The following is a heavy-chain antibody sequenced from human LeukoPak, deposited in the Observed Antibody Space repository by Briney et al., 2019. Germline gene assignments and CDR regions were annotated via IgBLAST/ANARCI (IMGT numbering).Heavy chain of an antibody. Sequence: GGSLRLSCAASGFTFSSYEMNWVRQAPGKGLEWVSYISSSGSTIYYADSVKGRFTISRDNAKNSLYLQMSSLRAEDTAVYYCATLGYCSGGSCYYYGMDVWGKGTTVTVSS. CDR3: ATLGYCSGGSCYYYGMDV. CDR1: GFTFSSYE. CDR2: ISSSGSTI. V-gene: IGHV3-48*03. D-gene: IGHD2-15*01. J-gene: IGHJ6*04.